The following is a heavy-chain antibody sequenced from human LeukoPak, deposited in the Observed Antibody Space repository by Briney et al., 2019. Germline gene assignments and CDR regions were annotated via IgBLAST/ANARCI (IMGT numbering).Heavy chain of an antibody. Sequence: PSGGSLRLSCAASGFIFSNYSMNWVRQAPGKGLEWVSYISRTSTIYYAGSVKGRFTISRDNAKNSLYLQMNSLRAEDTAMYYCARAPRAPTPGYWGQGTLVTVSS. D-gene: IGHD3-10*01. J-gene: IGHJ4*02. CDR1: GFIFSNYS. CDR2: ISRTSTI. CDR3: ARAPRAPTPGY. V-gene: IGHV3-48*01.